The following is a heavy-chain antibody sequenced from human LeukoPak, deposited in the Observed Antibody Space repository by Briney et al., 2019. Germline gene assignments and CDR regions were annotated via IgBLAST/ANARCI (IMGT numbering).Heavy chain of an antibody. V-gene: IGHV3-48*03. CDR3: ASLSYDSSGRLFDY. Sequence: GGSLRLSCAASGFTFSSYEMNGVRQAPGKGLECVSYISSSGSTIYYADSVKSRFTISKDNAKNSLYLQMHSLRAEDKAVYYCASLSYDSSGRLFDYWGQGTLVTVSS. D-gene: IGHD3-22*01. CDR2: ISSSGSTI. J-gene: IGHJ4*02. CDR1: GFTFSSYE.